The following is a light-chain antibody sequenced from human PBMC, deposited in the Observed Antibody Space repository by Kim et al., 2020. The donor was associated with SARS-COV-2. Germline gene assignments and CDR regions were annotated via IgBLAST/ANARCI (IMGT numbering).Light chain of an antibody. J-gene: IGLJ3*02. CDR2: DVS. CDR3: ISYTNSGTWV. V-gene: IGLV2-14*03. Sequence: PITISSTGTSSDVCNYNYVSWYPHHPGTVPKLIIYDVSERPSVVSDRFSGSKSGNTASLTISGLQAEDEADYYCISYTNSGTWVFGGGTKVTVL. CDR1: SSDVCNYNY.